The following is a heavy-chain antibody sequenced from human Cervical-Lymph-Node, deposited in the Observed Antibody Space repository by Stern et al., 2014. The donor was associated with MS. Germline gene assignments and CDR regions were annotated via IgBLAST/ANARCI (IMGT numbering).Heavy chain of an antibody. CDR2: ISYDGSNK. Sequence: VQLVESGGGVVHPGRSLRLSCAASGFTFSSYAMHWVRQAPGKGLEWVAVISYDGSNKYYADSVKGRFTISRDNSKNTLYLQMNSLRAEDTAVYYCARDRPEGYSYGPRLLDYWGQGTLVTVSS. V-gene: IGHV3-30*01. D-gene: IGHD5-18*01. CDR3: ARDRPEGYSYGPRLLDY. CDR1: GFTFSSYA. J-gene: IGHJ4*02.